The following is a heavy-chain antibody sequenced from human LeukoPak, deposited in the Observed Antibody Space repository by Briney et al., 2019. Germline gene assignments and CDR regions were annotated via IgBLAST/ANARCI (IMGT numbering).Heavy chain of an antibody. J-gene: IGHJ3*02. Sequence: GGSLRLSCAASGFTFSNYNMNWVRQAPGKGLEWVSYISSDSSTINYGDSVKGRFTISRDNAKNSLYLQMNSLRAEDTAVYYCAKEDDAIDAFDIWGQGTMVTVSS. CDR1: GFTFSNYN. CDR3: AKEDDAIDAFDI. V-gene: IGHV3-48*01. CDR2: ISSDSSTI. D-gene: IGHD1-1*01.